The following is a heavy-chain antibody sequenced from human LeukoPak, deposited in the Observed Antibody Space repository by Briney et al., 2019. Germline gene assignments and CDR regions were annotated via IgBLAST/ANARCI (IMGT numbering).Heavy chain of an antibody. D-gene: IGHD6-13*01. CDR3: ARGGVRTTAAGDF. Sequence: GASVEVSCKASGYIFTSYYIHWVRQAPGQGLEWVGIINPSGGGTSYAQKFQGRVTMTRDTSTSTVYMELSSLRSEDTAVYYCARGGVRTTAAGDFWGQGTLVTVSS. CDR1: GYIFTSYY. V-gene: IGHV1-46*01. J-gene: IGHJ4*02. CDR2: INPSGGGT.